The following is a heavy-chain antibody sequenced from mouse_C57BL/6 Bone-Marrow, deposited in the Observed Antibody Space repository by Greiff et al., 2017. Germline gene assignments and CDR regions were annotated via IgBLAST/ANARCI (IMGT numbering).Heavy chain of an antibody. CDR1: GFTFSDYG. CDR2: ISSGRSTI. Sequence: EVQLVESGGGLVKPGGSLKLSCAASGFTFSDYGMHWVRQAPEQGLEWVAYISSGRSTIYYADTVKGRFTISRDNAKNTLFLQMTSLRSEDTAMYYCARVIYYYGSSYDLCAMDYWGQGTSVTVSA. J-gene: IGHJ4*01. D-gene: IGHD1-1*01. V-gene: IGHV5-17*01. CDR3: ARVIYYYGSSYDLCAMDY.